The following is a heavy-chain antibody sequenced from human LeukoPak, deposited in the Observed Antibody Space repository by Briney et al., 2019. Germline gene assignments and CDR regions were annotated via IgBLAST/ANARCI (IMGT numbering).Heavy chain of an antibody. CDR3: AKDIDHSSGWYGTDY. CDR1: GFTFDDYA. Sequence: GGSLRLSCAASGFTFDDYAMHWVRQAPGKGLEWVSLISWDGGSTYYADSVKGRFTISRDNSKNSLYLQMNSLRAEDTALYYCAKDIDHSSGWYGTDYWGQGTLVTVSS. CDR2: ISWDGGST. V-gene: IGHV3-43D*03. D-gene: IGHD6-19*01. J-gene: IGHJ4*02.